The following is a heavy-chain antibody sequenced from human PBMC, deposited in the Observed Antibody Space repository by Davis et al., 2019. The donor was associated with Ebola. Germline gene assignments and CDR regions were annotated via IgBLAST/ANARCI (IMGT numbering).Heavy chain of an antibody. CDR1: GDSVSSAG. D-gene: IGHD5-18*01. Sequence: HPQTLSLSCAIPGDSVSSAGWNWIRQSLSRGLAWLGRTYYKSKWYNDYAVSVKSRITINPDTSKNQFSLQLNSVTPEDTALYYCARGWLRGGMDVWGEGTTVTV. CDR3: ARGWLRGGMDV. V-gene: IGHV6-1*01. CDR2: TYYKSKWYN. J-gene: IGHJ6*02.